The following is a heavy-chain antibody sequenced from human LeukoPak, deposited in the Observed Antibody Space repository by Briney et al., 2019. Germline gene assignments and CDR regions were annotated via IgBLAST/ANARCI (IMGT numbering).Heavy chain of an antibody. D-gene: IGHD3-10*01. CDR3: AKDLIRGITMVRGVIIIDY. V-gene: IGHV3-23*01. J-gene: IGHJ4*02. CDR2: ISGSGGST. Sequence: GGSLRLSCAASGFTFSSYAMSWVRQAPGKGLEWVSAISGSGGSTYYADSVKGRFTISRDNSKNTLYLQMHSLRAEDTAVYYCAKDLIRGITMVRGVIIIDYWGQGTLVTVSS. CDR1: GFTFSSYA.